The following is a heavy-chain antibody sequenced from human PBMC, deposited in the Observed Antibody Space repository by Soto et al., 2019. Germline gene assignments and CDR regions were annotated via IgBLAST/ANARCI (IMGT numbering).Heavy chain of an antibody. CDR3: ARETTDFYCTNGVCYYYYYGMDV. CDR1: GFTFSSYS. CDR2: ISSSSSYI. Sequence: PGGSVRLSCAASGFTFSSYSMNWVRQAPGKGLEWVSSISSSSSYIYYADSVKGRFTISRDNAKNSLYLQMNSLRAEDTAVYYCARETTDFYCTNGVCYYYYYGMDVWGQGTTVTVSS. V-gene: IGHV3-21*01. D-gene: IGHD2-8*01. J-gene: IGHJ6*02.